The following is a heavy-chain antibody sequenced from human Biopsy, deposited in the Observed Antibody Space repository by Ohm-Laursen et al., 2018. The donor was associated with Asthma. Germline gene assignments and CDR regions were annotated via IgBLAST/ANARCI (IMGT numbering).Heavy chain of an antibody. Sequence: TLSLTCIVSGDSINSYYWAWIRQSPEKGLEWMGYVYWTGSTNYNPSPKSRITMSVDTSKNRMFLELTSVTAADTAIYYCVRAVRNEQWLAPFDYWGQGKPVTVSS. V-gene: IGHV4-59*01. CDR3: VRAVRNEQWLAPFDY. J-gene: IGHJ4*02. CDR1: GDSINSYY. D-gene: IGHD6-19*01. CDR2: VYWTGST.